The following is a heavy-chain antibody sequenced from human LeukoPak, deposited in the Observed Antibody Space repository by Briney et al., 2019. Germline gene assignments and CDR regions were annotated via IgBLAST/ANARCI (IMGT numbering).Heavy chain of an antibody. D-gene: IGHD3-22*01. J-gene: IGHJ5*02. CDR1: GYSFTSYW. CDR2: IYPGDSDT. V-gene: IGHV5-51*01. CDR3: AGARYYYDSSGYSGFDP. Sequence: GKSLKISCKGSGYSFTSYWIGWVRQMPGKGLEWMGIIYPGDSDTRYSPSFQGQVTISADKSISTAYLQWSSLKASDTAMYYCAGARYYYDSSGYSGFDPWGQGTLVTVSS.